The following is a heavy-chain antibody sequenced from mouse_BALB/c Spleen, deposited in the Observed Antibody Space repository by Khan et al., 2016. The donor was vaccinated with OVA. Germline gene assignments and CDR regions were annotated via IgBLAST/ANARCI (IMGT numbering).Heavy chain of an antibody. Sequence: QVRLQQSGAELVKPGASVTLSCKASGYTFTSYDINWVRQRPEQGIEWIGWTFPGDGSTKYNEKFKGRATLTTDKSYSTAYMHLSRLTSEDSAVYCCARGGYGGFAYWGQGTLVTVSA. V-gene: IGHV1-85*01. CDR1: GYTFTSYD. CDR3: ARGGYGGFAY. J-gene: IGHJ3*01. D-gene: IGHD2-14*01. CDR2: TFPGDGST.